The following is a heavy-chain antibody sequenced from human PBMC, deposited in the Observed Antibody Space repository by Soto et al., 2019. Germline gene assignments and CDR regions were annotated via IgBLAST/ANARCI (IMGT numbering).Heavy chain of an antibody. CDR3: ARDPYHYGSGSYYFDY. J-gene: IGHJ4*02. CDR1: GFTFSSNG. V-gene: IGHV3-33*01. CDR2: IWYDGINK. D-gene: IGHD3-10*01. Sequence: QVQLVESGGGVVQPGRSLRLSCTASGFTFSSNGMHWVRQAPGKGLEWVAFIWYDGINKYYADSVKGRFIISRDNSENTVYLQMNSLRAEDTAVYYCARDPYHYGSGSYYFDYWGQGTLVTVSS.